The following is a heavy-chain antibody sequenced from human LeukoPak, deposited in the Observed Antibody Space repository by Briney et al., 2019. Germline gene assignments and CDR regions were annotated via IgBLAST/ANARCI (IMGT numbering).Heavy chain of an antibody. V-gene: IGHV3-74*01. Sequence: GGSLRLSCTASGFTLGNFWVCWVRQAPGKGLMWVSRINGDGSRTSNADSVKGRFTISRDNAKNTVYLQMNSLRVEDTAVYYCARDFRYVAFDIWGQGTMVTVSS. CDR2: INGDGSRT. CDR3: ARDFRYVAFDI. D-gene: IGHD2-2*01. CDR1: GFTLGNFW. J-gene: IGHJ3*02.